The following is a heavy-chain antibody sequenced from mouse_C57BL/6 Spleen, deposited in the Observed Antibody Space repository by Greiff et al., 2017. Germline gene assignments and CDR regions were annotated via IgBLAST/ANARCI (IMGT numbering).Heavy chain of an antibody. J-gene: IGHJ2*01. V-gene: IGHV5-16*01. CDR1: GFTFSDYY. CDR2: INYDGSST. CDR3: GRADYDWFGD. D-gene: IGHD2-4*01. Sequence: EVMLVEPEGGLVQPGSSMKLSCTASGFTFSDYYMAWVRQVPEKGLEWVGNINYDGSSTYYLESLKSRFTLAGDNAKNTLYLQMSSPKSEDTATYCCGRADYDWFGDWGQGTTLTVSS.